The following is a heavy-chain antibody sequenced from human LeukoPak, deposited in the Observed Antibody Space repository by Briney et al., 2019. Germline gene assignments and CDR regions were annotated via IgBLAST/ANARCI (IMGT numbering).Heavy chain of an antibody. CDR2: IYYSGST. V-gene: IGHV4-31*03. J-gene: IGHJ4*02. CDR3: ARTLRGYSYGLFDY. Sequence: SETLSLTCTVSGGSISSGGYYWSWIRQHPGKGLEWIEYIYYSGSTYYNPSLKSRVTISVDTSKNQFSLKLSSVTAADTAVYYCARTLRGYSYGLFDYWGQGTLVTVSS. CDR1: GGSISSGGYY. D-gene: IGHD5-18*01.